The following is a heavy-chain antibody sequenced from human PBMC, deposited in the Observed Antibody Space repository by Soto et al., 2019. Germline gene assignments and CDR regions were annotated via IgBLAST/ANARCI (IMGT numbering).Heavy chain of an antibody. CDR2: IYYNDDR. V-gene: IGHV2-5*01. J-gene: IGHJ4*02. Sequence: ESGPTLVNPTQTLTLTCTFSGFSFTTAGVAVGWIRQTPGGALEWLTLIYYNDDRRFSPSLKTRLTITGDTSKNQVVLSLTNVDPGDTATYFCAHSDGGYEIIYFDFWGQGIPVTVPS. D-gene: IGHD5-12*01. CDR3: AHSDGGYEIIYFDF. CDR1: GFSFTTAGVA.